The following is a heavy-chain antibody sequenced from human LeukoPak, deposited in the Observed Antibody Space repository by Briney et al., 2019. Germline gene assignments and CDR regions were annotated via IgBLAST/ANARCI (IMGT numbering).Heavy chain of an antibody. Sequence: SETLSLTCAVYGGSFSGYYWSWIRQPPGKGLEWIGEINHSGSTNYNPSLKSRVTISVDTSKNQFSLKLSSVTAADTAVYYCARRDPSGYFDYWGQGTLVTVSS. CDR1: GGSFSGYY. CDR2: INHSGST. V-gene: IGHV4-34*01. J-gene: IGHJ4*02. CDR3: ARRDPSGYFDY. D-gene: IGHD3-10*01.